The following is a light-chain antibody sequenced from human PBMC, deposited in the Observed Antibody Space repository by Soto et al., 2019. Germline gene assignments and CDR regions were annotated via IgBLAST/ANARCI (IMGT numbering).Light chain of an antibody. V-gene: IGKV1-5*03. CDR3: QQYSGYSIT. Sequence: DIQMTQSPSTLSASVGDRVTITCRASQSISSWLAWYQQKPGKAPKLLIYKASTLESGVPSRFSGSEFGTEFTLTISSLQPEDFATYYCQQYSGYSITFGQGTRLE. CDR1: QSISSW. CDR2: KAS. J-gene: IGKJ5*01.